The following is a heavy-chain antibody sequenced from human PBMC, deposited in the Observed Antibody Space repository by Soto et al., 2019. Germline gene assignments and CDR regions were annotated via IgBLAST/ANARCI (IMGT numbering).Heavy chain of an antibody. D-gene: IGHD1-26*01. V-gene: IGHV3-15*07. CDR3: TTGSVEGY. Sequence: EVQLVESGGCLVKPGGSLRLSCAASGFTISSAWMNWVRQAPGKGLEWVGRIKTKTHGETTDYAAPVKGRFTISRDDSENTLSLQMNSLKVEDTAVYYCTTGSVEGYWGQGTLVTVSS. CDR2: IKTKTHGETT. J-gene: IGHJ4*02. CDR1: GFTISSAW.